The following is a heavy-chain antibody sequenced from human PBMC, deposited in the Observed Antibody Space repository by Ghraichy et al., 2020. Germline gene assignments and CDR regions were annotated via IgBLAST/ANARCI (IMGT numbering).Heavy chain of an antibody. Sequence: GGSLRLSCAASGFTFSSYNMNWVRQAPGKGLEWVSSITSVSYTYYADSVKGRFTISRDNAKNSLYLQMNSLRAEDTAVYYCARDLSSRAGDTVTFYYWGQGTLVTVSS. V-gene: IGHV3-21*01. CDR1: GFTFSSYN. CDR2: ITSVSYT. J-gene: IGHJ4*02. D-gene: IGHD4-17*01. CDR3: ARDLSSRAGDTVTFYY.